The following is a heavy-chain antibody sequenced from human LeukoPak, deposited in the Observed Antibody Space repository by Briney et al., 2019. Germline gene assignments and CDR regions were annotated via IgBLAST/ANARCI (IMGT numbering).Heavy chain of an antibody. CDR3: ARDRSGYEYLDL. CDR1: GFTVNSHH. J-gene: IGHJ4*02. D-gene: IGHD5-12*01. V-gene: IGHV3-66*01. Sequence: PGGSLRLSCAASGFTVNSHHMSWVRQAPGKGLEWVSIAYSGGKTFYADSVKGRFTIFRDNSNTLYLQMNSLTVEDTAVYYCARDRSGYEYLDLWGQGTLLTVSS. CDR2: AYSGGKT.